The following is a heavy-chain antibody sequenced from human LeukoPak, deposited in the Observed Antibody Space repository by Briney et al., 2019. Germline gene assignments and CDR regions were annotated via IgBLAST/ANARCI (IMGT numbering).Heavy chain of an antibody. Sequence: ASVKVSCKASGYTFTGYYMHWVRQAPGQGLEWMGWINPNSGGTNYAQKFQGRVTMTRDTSISTAYMELSGLKSDDTAVYYCARDLSGSYTEFDYWGQGTLVTVSS. J-gene: IGHJ4*02. CDR3: ARDLSGSYTEFDY. D-gene: IGHD1-26*01. CDR1: GYTFTGYY. V-gene: IGHV1-2*02. CDR2: INPNSGGT.